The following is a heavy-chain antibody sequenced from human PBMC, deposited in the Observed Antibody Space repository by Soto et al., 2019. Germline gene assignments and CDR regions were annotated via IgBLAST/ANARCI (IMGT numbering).Heavy chain of an antibody. CDR2: IKSKIDGGTT. CDR1: GFTFTNAW. D-gene: IGHD2-2*01. V-gene: IGHV3-15*01. Sequence: EVQLVESGGGLVQPGGSLRLSCAASGFTFTNAWMSWVRQAPGKGLEWIGRIKSKIDGGTTDCAAPVEGRFTISRDDSKNTLYLHMNSLTTEDTGVYYCVTDHFPILVVPTAPMVTTIRGAYSGRGTLVTDSS. J-gene: IGHJ4*02. CDR3: VTDHFPILVVPTAPMVTTIRGAY.